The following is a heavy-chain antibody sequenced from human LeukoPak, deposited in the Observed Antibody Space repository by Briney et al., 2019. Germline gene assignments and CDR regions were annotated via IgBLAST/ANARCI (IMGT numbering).Heavy chain of an antibody. D-gene: IGHD1-26*01. V-gene: IGHV4-30-4*01. CDR2: IYYSGST. Sequence: SQTLSLTCTVSGGSISSGDYYWSWIRQPPGKGLEWIGYIYYSGSTYYNPSLKSRVTISVDTSKNQFSLKPSSVTAADTAVYYCASFIVGATDMNWYFDLWGRGTLVTVSS. CDR3: ASFIVGATDMNWYFDL. J-gene: IGHJ2*01. CDR1: GGSISSGDYY.